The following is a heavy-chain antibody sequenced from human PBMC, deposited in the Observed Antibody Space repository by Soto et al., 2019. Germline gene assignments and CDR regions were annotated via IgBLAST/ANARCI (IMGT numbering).Heavy chain of an antibody. CDR3: ARSGSTYYDILTGYHLEY. CDR2: IIPLFGRT. J-gene: IGHJ4*02. D-gene: IGHD3-9*01. CDR1: GGTVSSYA. Sequence: VQRVQAGAELKKPGSSVKVSCKASGGTVSSYAISWVRQAPGQGLEWTGGIIPLFGRTNYAQKFRGRVTITADESTSTAYMELSSLRSEDTAVYYCARSGSTYYDILTGYHLEYWGQGTLVTVSS. V-gene: IGHV1-69*01.